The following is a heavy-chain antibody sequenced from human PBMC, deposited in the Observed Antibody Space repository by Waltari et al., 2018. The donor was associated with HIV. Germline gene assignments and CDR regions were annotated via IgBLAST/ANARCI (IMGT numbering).Heavy chain of an antibody. CDR3: ARTYYYDSSGYSGFGY. J-gene: IGHJ4*02. D-gene: IGHD3-22*01. Sequence: QLQLQESGPGLVKPSETLSLTCTVSGGSISSSRYYWGWIRTPPGKGLEWVVSIYYSGSTYYNPSLKSRVTISVDTSKNQFSLKLSSVTAADTAVYYCARTYYYDSSGYSGFGYWGQGTLVTVSS. CDR2: IYYSGST. V-gene: IGHV4-39*01. CDR1: GGSISSSRYY.